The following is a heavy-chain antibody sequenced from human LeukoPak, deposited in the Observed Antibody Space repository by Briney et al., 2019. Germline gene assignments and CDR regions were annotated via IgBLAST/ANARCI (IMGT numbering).Heavy chain of an antibody. CDR2: ISGSGGST. CDR1: GFTFSSYA. D-gene: IGHD2-2*02. Sequence: GGSLRLSCAASGFTFSSYAMSWVRQAPGKGLEWVSAISGSGGSTYYADSVNGRFTISRDNSKNTLYLQMNSLRAEDTAVYYCAKDQDLGNRAYCSSTSCYTNLDYWGQGTLVTVSS. J-gene: IGHJ4*02. V-gene: IGHV3-23*01. CDR3: AKDQDLGNRAYCSSTSCYTNLDY.